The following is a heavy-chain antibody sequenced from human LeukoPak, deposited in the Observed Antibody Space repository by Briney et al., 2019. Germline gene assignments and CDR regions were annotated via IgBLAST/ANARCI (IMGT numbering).Heavy chain of an antibody. V-gene: IGHV3-74*01. J-gene: IGHJ4*02. CDR1: GFSFSGHW. CDR3: ARGPNSNWSGLDF. CDR2: TSPTGSTT. Sequence: PGRSLRLSCIASGFSFSGHWMHWARQLPGKGLVWVSRTSPTGSTTSYADSVKGRFTVSRDNAKNTLYLQVNNLRAEDTAVYYCARGPNSNWSGLDFWGQGTLLTVSS. D-gene: IGHD6-6*01.